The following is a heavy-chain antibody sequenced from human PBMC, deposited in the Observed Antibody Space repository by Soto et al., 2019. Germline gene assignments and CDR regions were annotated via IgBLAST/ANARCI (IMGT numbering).Heavy chain of an antibody. V-gene: IGHV3-30*03. CDR1: GFTFSSDG. Sequence: QVQLVESGGGVVQPGRSLRLSCAASGFTFSSDGMHWVRQAPGKGLEWVAVISYDGSNKYYADAVKGRFTISRDNSKNTLYLQMNSLRAEDTAVYYCARGGDGYWYFDLWGRGTLVTVSS. J-gene: IGHJ2*01. CDR2: ISYDGSNK. D-gene: IGHD2-21*02. CDR3: ARGGDGYWYFDL.